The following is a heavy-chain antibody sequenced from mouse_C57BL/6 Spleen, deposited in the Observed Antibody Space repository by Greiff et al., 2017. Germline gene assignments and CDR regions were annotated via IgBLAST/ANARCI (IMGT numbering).Heavy chain of an antibody. J-gene: IGHJ4*01. CDR1: GYTFTEYT. CDR3: ARHEESDGNNYAMDD. D-gene: IGHD2-1*01. CDR2: FYPGSGSI. V-gene: IGHV1-62-2*01. Sequence: VQLQQSGAELVKPGASVKLSCKASGYTFTEYTIHSVKQRSGQGLAGSGWFYPGSGSIKYHEKFKAKATLTADKSSSTVYMGLSRLTSEDSAVYCCARHEESDGNNYAMDDWGRGTAVTVSS.